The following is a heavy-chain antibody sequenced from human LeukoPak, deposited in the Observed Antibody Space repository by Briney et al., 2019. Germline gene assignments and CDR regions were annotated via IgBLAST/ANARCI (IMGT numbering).Heavy chain of an antibody. CDR1: RFTLNTYA. CDR2: ISGNGDIP. Sequence: GGSLRLSCAASRFTLNTYAVNWVRQAPGKGLEWVSAISGNGDIPYYADSVRGRFTISRDNSKNTLYLQMNSLRAEDTAVYYCARVKRDCSGGTCYSYDYWGQGTLVTVSS. V-gene: IGHV3-23*01. J-gene: IGHJ4*02. CDR3: ARVKRDCSGGTCYSYDY. D-gene: IGHD2-15*01.